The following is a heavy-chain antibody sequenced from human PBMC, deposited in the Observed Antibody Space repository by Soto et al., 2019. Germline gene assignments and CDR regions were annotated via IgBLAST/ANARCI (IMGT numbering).Heavy chain of an antibody. J-gene: IGHJ6*02. CDR1: GFTFSSYG. D-gene: IGHD4-17*01. V-gene: IGHV3-33*08. Sequence: PGGSLRLSCAASGFTFSSYGMHWVRQAPGKGLEWVAVIWYDGSNKYYADSVKGRFTISRDNSKNTLYLQMNSLRAEDTAVYYCAREYTVDNLRPWNYYYYGMDVWGQGTTVTVSS. CDR2: IWYDGSNK. CDR3: AREYTVDNLRPWNYYYYGMDV.